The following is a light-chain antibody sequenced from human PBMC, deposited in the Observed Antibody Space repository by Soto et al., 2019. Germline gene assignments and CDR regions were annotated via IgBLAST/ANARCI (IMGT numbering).Light chain of an antibody. J-gene: IGLJ2*01. CDR2: GNS. V-gene: IGLV1-40*01. Sequence: QSVLTQPPSVSGAPGQRVTISCTGSSSNIGAGYDVHWYQQLPGTAPKLLIYGNSNRPSGVPDRFSGSKSGTSASLAITGQQAEDEADYYCQSYDSSLSGVVFGGRTKLTVL. CDR1: SSNIGAGYD. CDR3: QSYDSSLSGVV.